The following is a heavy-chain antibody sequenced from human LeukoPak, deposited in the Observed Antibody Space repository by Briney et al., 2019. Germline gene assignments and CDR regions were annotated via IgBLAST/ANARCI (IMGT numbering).Heavy chain of an antibody. Sequence: GGSLRLSCAASGFTLSSYWMHWVRQAPGKGLVWVSRINGDGSSTTYADSVKGRFTISRDNAKNTLYLQMNSLRAEDTAVYYCERVFCSGGGCIDLGGQGTLAPVS. D-gene: IGHD2-15*01. CDR3: ERVFCSGGGCIDL. CDR2: INGDGSST. CDR1: GFTLSSYW. J-gene: IGHJ5*02. V-gene: IGHV3-74*01.